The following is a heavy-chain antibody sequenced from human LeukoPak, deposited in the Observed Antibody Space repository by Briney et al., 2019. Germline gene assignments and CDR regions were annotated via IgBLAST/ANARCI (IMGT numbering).Heavy chain of an antibody. CDR2: ISGSGGTT. CDR3: ARGAPSYYDTSMKAFDI. D-gene: IGHD3-22*01. CDR1: GFTFTSYG. V-gene: IGHV3-23*01. Sequence: GGSLRLSCAASGFTFTSYGMNWVRQAPGKGLEWVSVISGSGGTTYYADSVKGRYTISRDNSKSMLYLQMNSLRAEDTAVYYCARGAPSYYDTSMKAFDIWGQGTMVTVSS. J-gene: IGHJ3*02.